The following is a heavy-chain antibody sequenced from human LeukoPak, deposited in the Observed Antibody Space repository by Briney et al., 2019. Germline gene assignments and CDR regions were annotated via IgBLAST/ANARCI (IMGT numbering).Heavy chain of an antibody. CDR3: AREILAPGKTHDY. Sequence: GGSLRLSCAASGFTFSNYWMHWVRQVPGKGLVWVSRINDDGSATFYADSVKGRFTISRDNAKNTLFLQINSLRAEDTAVYYCAREILAPGKTHDYWGQGTLLTVSS. V-gene: IGHV3-74*01. CDR2: INDDGSAT. CDR1: GFTFSNYW. J-gene: IGHJ4*02.